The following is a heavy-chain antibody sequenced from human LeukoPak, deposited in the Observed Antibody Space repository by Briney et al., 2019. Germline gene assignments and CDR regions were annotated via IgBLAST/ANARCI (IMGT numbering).Heavy chain of an antibody. CDR3: ARGNWNRASYYYYYYMDV. V-gene: IGHV1-46*01. CDR1: GYTFTSYY. Sequence: ASVKVSCKASGYTFTSYYMHWVRQAPGQGLEWMGIINPSGGSTSYAQKFQGRVTMTRDMSTSTVYMELSSLRSEDTAVYYCARGNWNRASYYYYYYMDVWGKGTTVTVSS. CDR2: INPSGGST. D-gene: IGHD1-1*01. J-gene: IGHJ6*03.